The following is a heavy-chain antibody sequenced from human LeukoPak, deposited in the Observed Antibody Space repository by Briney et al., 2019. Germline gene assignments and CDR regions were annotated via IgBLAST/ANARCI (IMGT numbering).Heavy chain of an antibody. J-gene: IGHJ4*02. CDR1: GFTFSSYA. CDR2: ISYDGSNK. V-gene: IGHV3-30-3*01. CDR3: ARAYGFWSGHRRNDFDY. Sequence: PGGSLRLSCAASGFTFSSYAMHWVRQAPGKGLEWVAVISYDGSNKYYADSVKGRFTISRDNSKNTLYLQMNSLRAEDTAVYYCARAYGFWSGHRRNDFDYWGQGTLVTVSS. D-gene: IGHD3-3*01.